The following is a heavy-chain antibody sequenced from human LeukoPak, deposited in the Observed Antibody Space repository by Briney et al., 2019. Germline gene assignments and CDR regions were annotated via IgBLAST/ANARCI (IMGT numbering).Heavy chain of an antibody. V-gene: IGHV4-59*01. CDR3: ARGGEYSSSRRGAFDI. D-gene: IGHD6-13*01. J-gene: IGHJ3*02. CDR2: IYYSGST. CDR1: GGSISSYY. Sequence: PSETLSLTCTVSGGSISSYYWSWIRQPPGKGLEWIGYIYYSGSTNYNPSLKSRVTISVDTSKNQFSLKLSSVTAADTAVYYCARGGEYSSSRRGAFDIWGQGTMVTVSS.